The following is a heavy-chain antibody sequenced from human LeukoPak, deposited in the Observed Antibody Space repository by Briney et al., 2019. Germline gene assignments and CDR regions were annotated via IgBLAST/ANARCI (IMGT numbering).Heavy chain of an antibody. J-gene: IGHJ4*02. CDR2: INHSGST. CDR3: ARDHGSGSPDDY. V-gene: IGHV4-34*01. CDR1: GGSFSGYY. Sequence: SETLSLTCAVYGGSFSGYYWSWIRQPPGKGLEWIGEINHSGSTNYNPSLKSRVTISVDTSKNQLSLKLSSVTAADTAVYYCARDHGSGSPDDYWGQGTLVTVSS. D-gene: IGHD3-10*01.